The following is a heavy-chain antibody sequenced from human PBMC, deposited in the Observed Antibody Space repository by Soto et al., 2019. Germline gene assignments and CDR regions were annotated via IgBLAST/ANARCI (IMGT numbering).Heavy chain of an antibody. Sequence: GASVKVSCKASGYTFTSYGISWVRQAHGQGLEWMGWISAYNGNTNYAQKLQGRVTMTTDTSTSTAYMELRSLRSDDTAVYYCARQDVRRGYSYGYWGPLDYWGQGTLVTVSS. CDR3: ARQDVRRGYSYGYWGPLDY. D-gene: IGHD5-18*01. V-gene: IGHV1-18*01. CDR2: ISAYNGNT. J-gene: IGHJ4*02. CDR1: GYTFTSYG.